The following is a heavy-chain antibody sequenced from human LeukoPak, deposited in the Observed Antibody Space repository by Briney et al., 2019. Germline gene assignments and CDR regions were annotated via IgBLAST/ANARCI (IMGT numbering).Heavy chain of an antibody. CDR2: ISISTI. D-gene: IGHD2-21*02. J-gene: IGHJ4*02. CDR1: GFTLSSYN. CDR3: ARGRDSYQTFDF. Sequence: PGGSLRLSCAASGFTLSSYNMNWVRQAPGKGLEWVSYISISTIYYADSVKGRFTISRDNAKNSLYLQMNSLRAEDTAVYYCARGRDSYQTFDFWGQGTLVTVSS. V-gene: IGHV3-48*04.